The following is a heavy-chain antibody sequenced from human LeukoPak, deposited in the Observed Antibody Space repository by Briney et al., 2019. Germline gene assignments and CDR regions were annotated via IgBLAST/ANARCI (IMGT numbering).Heavy chain of an antibody. J-gene: IGHJ4*02. CDR1: GFNFSTFG. CDR3: AKDGRFGDFDH. CDR2: ISGSGSIP. V-gene: IGHV3-23*01. D-gene: IGHD2-15*01. Sequence: PGGSLRLSCVTSGFNFSTFGMNWVRQAPGKGLEWISSISGSGSIPYYADSVRGRFTVSRDNSKNTFSLHMNSLRAEDTALYYCAKDGRFGDFDHWGQGTLVAVSS.